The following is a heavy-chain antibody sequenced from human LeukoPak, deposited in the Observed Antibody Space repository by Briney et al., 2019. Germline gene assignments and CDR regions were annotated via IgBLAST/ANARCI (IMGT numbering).Heavy chain of an antibody. CDR2: IIPIFGTA. CDR3: ATDTLRTGFDY. CDR1: GGTFSSYA. V-gene: IGHV1-69*01. Sequence: ASVKVSCKASGGTFSSYAISWVRQAPGQGLEWMGGIIPIFGTANYAQKFQGRVTITADESTSTAYMELSSLRSEDTAVYYCATDTLRTGFDYWGQGTLVTVSS. D-gene: IGHD3/OR15-3a*01. J-gene: IGHJ4*02.